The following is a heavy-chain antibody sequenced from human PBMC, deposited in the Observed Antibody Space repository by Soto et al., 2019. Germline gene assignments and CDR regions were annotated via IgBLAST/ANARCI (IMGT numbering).Heavy chain of an antibody. Sequence: ASVKVSCKTSGYTFNTYGINWVRQAPGQGLELMGWISAYDGKTTYAEKFQGRVTLTTDTSTGTAYMELRSLRSDDTAIYYCARDPHEFWTSYWFDPWGQGTPVTVS. J-gene: IGHJ5*02. D-gene: IGHD3-3*01. V-gene: IGHV1-18*01. CDR1: GYTFNTYG. CDR2: ISAYDGKT. CDR3: ARDPHEFWTSYWFDP.